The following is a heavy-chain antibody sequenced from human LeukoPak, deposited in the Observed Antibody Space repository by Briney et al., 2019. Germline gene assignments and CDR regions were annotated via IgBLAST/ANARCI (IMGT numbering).Heavy chain of an antibody. D-gene: IGHD2-21*01. J-gene: IGHJ4*02. CDR1: GGSFSGYY. V-gene: IGHV4-34*03. CDR3: AVWGWWALSYYFDY. CDR2: INHSGST. Sequence: SETLSLSCAVYGGSFSGYYWSWIRHPPGKGLEWIGEINHSGSTNYNPSLKSRVTISVDTSKNQFSLKLSSVTAADTAVYYLAVWGWWALSYYFDYWGQGTLVTVSS.